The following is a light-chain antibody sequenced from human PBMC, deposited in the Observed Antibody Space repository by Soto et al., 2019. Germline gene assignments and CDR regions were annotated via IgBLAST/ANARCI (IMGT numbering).Light chain of an antibody. CDR2: GAS. V-gene: IGKV1D-16*01. CDR3: QQYISFSRT. Sequence: IQMTQSPSSVSASVGDRVTITCRASQDISRWLAWYQQKPGKAPEILIYGASSLQSGVPSRFSGRGSGTDFTFTISSLQPEDFASYYCQQYISFSRTFGGGTKVDIK. CDR1: QDISRW. J-gene: IGKJ4*01.